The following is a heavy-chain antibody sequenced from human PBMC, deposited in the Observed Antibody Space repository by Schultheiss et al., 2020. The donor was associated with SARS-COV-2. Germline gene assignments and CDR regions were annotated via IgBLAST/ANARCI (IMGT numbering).Heavy chain of an antibody. CDR1: GGSFSGYY. Sequence: SETLSLTCAVYGGSFSGYYWSWIRQPPGKGLEWIGEINHSGSTNYNPSLKIRVTISVDTSKNQFSLKLSSVTAADTAVYYCARAVAGTLDYWGQGTLVTVSS. D-gene: IGHD6-19*01. CDR2: INHSGST. J-gene: IGHJ4*02. V-gene: IGHV4-34*01. CDR3: ARAVAGTLDY.